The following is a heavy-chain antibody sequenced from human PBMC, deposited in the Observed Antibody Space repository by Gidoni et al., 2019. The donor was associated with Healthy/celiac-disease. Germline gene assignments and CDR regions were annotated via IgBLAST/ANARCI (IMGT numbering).Heavy chain of an antibody. CDR1: GFTFSSYR. D-gene: IGHD3-16*01. V-gene: IGHV3-48*02. CDR2: ISSSSSTI. Sequence: EVQLVESGGGLVQPGGSLRLSCAASGFTFSSYRMNWVRQAPGKGLEWVSYISSSSSTIYYADSVKGRFTISRDNAKSSLYLQMNSLRDEDTAVYYCARDLMKGFRAMAKDWGSGAFDIWGQGTMVTVSS. J-gene: IGHJ3*02. CDR3: ARDLMKGFRAMAKDWGSGAFDI.